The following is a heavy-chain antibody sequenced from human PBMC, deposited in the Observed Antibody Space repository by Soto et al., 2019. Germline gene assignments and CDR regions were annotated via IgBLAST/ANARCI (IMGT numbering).Heavy chain of an antibody. J-gene: IGHJ3*02. CDR2: IRSKADSYAT. Sequence: EVQLVESGGGLVQPGGSLKLSCAASGFTFSGSAMHWVRQASGKGLEWVGRIRSKADSYATAYAASVKGRFTIPRDDSKNTEYLQMNSLKTEDTAVYYCTSSPQYYYDSSGYYDRPNDAFAIWGQGTMVTVSS. CDR1: GFTFSGSA. V-gene: IGHV3-73*02. CDR3: TSSPQYYYDSSGYYDRPNDAFAI. D-gene: IGHD3-22*01.